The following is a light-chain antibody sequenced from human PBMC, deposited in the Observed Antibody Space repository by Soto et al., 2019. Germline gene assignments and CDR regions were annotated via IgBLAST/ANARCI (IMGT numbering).Light chain of an antibody. V-gene: IGLV6-57*01. CDR3: QSYDSNNQV. CDR2: EDN. Sequence: FMLTQPHSVSESPGKTVTISCTRTSGSIASNYVQWFQQRPGSSPTTVMFEDNQRPSGVPDRFSGSIDSSSNSASLTISGLRTEDEADYYCQSYDSNNQVFGGGTQLTVL. J-gene: IGLJ3*02. CDR1: SGSIASNY.